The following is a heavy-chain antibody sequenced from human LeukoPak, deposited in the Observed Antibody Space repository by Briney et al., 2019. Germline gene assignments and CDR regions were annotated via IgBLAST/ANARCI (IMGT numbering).Heavy chain of an antibody. J-gene: IGHJ4*02. V-gene: IGHV3-23*01. Sequence: GGSLRLSCAVSGFSVSSFGMSWVRQAPGKGLEWISAISVNGETTWYADSVRGRFIISRDNSKNTLYLQLSGLRAEETAVHYCAQGFSSGWYPYWGQGSLVSVSS. D-gene: IGHD6-19*01. CDR1: GFSVSSFG. CDR3: AQGFSSGWYPY. CDR2: ISVNGETT.